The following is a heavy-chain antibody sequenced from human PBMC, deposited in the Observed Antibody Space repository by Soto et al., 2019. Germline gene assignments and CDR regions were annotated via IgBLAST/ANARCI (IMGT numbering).Heavy chain of an antibody. J-gene: IGHJ6*02. V-gene: IGHV3-30-3*01. CDR3: SRYLVVLMVYAIPAYYYYGMDV. CDR1: GFTFSSYA. Sequence: GGSLRLSCAASGFTFSSYAMHWVRQAPGKGLEWVAVISYDGSNKYYADSVKGRFTISRDNSKNTLYLQMNSLRAEDTAVYYCSRYLVVLMVYAIPAYYYYGMDVWGQGTTVTVSS. D-gene: IGHD2-8*01. CDR2: ISYDGSNK.